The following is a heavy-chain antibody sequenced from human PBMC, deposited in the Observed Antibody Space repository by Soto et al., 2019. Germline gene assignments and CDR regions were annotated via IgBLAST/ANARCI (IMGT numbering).Heavy chain of an antibody. Sequence: VESLKISCKGSGYSFTSYWIGWVRQMPGKGLEWMGIIYPGDSDTRYSPSFQGQVTISADKSISTAYLQWSSLKASDTAMYYCARTESSSPSGHWCDHWGQGTQVTVFS. D-gene: IGHD6-6*01. J-gene: IGHJ5*02. CDR2: IYPGDSDT. V-gene: IGHV5-51*01. CDR3: ARTESSSPSGHWCDH. CDR1: GYSFTSYW.